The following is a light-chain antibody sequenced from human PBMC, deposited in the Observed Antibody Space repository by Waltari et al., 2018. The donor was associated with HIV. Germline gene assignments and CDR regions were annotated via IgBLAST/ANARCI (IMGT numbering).Light chain of an antibody. J-gene: IGKJ4*01. Sequence: IVLTQSPGTLSLSPGERATLSCRASQSVSSTYLAWYQQKPGQAPRLLIYGASSRAIGIPDRFSGSGSETDFTLTISRLEPEDFAVYFCQQYGTSPLTFGGGTKVEIK. CDR3: QQYGTSPLT. CDR2: GAS. V-gene: IGKV3-20*01. CDR1: QSVSSTY.